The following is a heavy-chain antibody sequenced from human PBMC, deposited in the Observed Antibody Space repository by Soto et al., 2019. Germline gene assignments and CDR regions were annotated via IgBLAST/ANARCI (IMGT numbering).Heavy chain of an antibody. Sequence: QVQLVQSGPEVKRPGASMKVSCQASGYTFSSYGISWVRQAPGQGLEWMGWNSGYNGNTKHALKFLGRVTLTTDTSTSTAYMELRSLRSDDTAVFYCARALGGDQVYYFDSWGQGTLVTVSS. V-gene: IGHV1-18*01. D-gene: IGHD3-16*01. CDR3: ARALGGDQVYYFDS. CDR1: GYTFSSYG. CDR2: NSGYNGNT. J-gene: IGHJ4*02.